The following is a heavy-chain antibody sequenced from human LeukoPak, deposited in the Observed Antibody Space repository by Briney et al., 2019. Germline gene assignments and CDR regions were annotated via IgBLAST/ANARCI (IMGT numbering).Heavy chain of an antibody. Sequence: GGSLRLSCAASGFTFSSYAMHWVRQAPGKGLEWVAVISYDGSNKYYADSVKGRFTISRDNSKNTLYLQMNSLRAEDTAVYYCAKGLEGYCSSTSCPYFDYWGQGTLVTVSS. V-gene: IGHV3-30-3*01. J-gene: IGHJ4*02. D-gene: IGHD2-2*01. CDR1: GFTFSSYA. CDR3: AKGLEGYCSSTSCPYFDY. CDR2: ISYDGSNK.